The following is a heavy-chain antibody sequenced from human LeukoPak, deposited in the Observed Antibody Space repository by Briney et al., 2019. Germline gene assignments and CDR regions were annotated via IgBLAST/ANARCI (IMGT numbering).Heavy chain of an antibody. CDR1: GFTFSTYE. J-gene: IGHJ4*02. D-gene: IGHD5-18*01. V-gene: IGHV3-48*03. Sequence: TGGSLRLSCAASGFTFSTYEINWVRQAPGKGLEWLSHISTSGSSIHYADSVKGRFTISRDNSKNTLYLQMNSLRAEDTAVYYCAAFRGYSYGYEENYWGQGTLVTVSS. CDR2: ISTSGSSI. CDR3: AAFRGYSYGYEENY.